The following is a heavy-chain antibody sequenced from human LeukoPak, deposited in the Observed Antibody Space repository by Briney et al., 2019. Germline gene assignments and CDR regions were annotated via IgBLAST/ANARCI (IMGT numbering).Heavy chain of an antibody. Sequence: GASVKVSSKASGFTFTSSAVQWVRQARGQGLEWIGWIVVGSGNTNYAQKFQERVTINRDMSTSTAYMELSSLRSEDTAVYYCATDDVTTGTKTALGYWGQGTLVTVSS. CDR2: IVVGSGNT. CDR1: GFTFTSSA. V-gene: IGHV1-58*01. J-gene: IGHJ4*02. D-gene: IGHD1-1*01. CDR3: ATDDVTTGTKTALGY.